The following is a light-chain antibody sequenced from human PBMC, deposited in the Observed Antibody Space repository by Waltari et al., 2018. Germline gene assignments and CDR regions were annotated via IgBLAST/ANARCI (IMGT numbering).Light chain of an antibody. J-gene: IGKJ2*01. Sequence: DIQMTQSPSTLSASVGDRLIITCRASQTIGTWLAWYQQKSGKAPKLLIYKASSLESGVPPRFSGSGSGTEFTLNISSLQPDDFATYHCQQYNSYPYTFGQGTKLEIK. CDR2: KAS. V-gene: IGKV1-5*03. CDR1: QTIGTW. CDR3: QQYNSYPYT.